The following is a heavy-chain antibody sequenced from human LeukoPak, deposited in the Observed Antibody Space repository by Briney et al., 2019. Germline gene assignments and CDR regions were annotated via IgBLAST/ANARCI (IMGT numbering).Heavy chain of an antibody. V-gene: IGHV3-9*01. D-gene: IGHD7-27*01. CDR1: GFTFDDYA. Sequence: SLRLSCAASGFTFDDYAIHWVRQAPGKGLEWVSGISWDSDSLGYADSVKGRFTISRDNAKKSLYLQMSSLRAEDTALYYCAKGSFTGESYYYYGMDVWGQGTTVTVSS. CDR3: AKGSFTGESYYYYGMDV. J-gene: IGHJ6*02. CDR2: ISWDSDSL.